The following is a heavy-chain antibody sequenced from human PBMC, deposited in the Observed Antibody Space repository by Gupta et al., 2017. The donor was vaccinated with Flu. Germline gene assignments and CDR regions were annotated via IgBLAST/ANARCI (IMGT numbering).Heavy chain of an antibody. CDR3: TTTRFSTRDYYYGMDV. CDR2: IKSKTDGGTT. CDR1: GFTFSNAW. V-gene: IGHV3-15*01. J-gene: IGHJ6*02. Sequence: EVQLVESGGGLVKPGGSLRLSCAASGFTFSNAWMRWVRLAPGKGLEWVGRIKSKTDGGTTDYAAPVKGRFTISRDDSKNTLYLQMNSLKTEDTAVYYCTTTRFSTRDYYYGMDVWGQGTTVTVSS.